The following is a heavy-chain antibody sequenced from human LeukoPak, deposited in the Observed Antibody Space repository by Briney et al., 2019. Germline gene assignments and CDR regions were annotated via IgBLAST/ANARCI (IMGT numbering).Heavy chain of an antibody. V-gene: IGHV3-23*01. CDR1: GFTFSSYA. Sequence: GGSLRLSCAASGFTFSSYAMSWVRQAPGKGLEWVSAISGSGGSTYYADSVKGRFTISRDNSKNTLYLQVNSLRAEDAAVYYCARDHHDFWSGYYNPQDWFDPWGQGTLVTVSS. CDR3: ARDHHDFWSGYYNPQDWFDP. CDR2: ISGSGGST. D-gene: IGHD3-3*01. J-gene: IGHJ5*02.